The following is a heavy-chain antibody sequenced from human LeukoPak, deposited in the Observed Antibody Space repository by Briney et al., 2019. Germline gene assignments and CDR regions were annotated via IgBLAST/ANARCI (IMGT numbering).Heavy chain of an antibody. CDR1: GFTFSSYA. CDR3: AKGSRIAVALDY. Sequence: PGGSLTLSCAASGFTFSSYALSWVRQAPGKGLEWVSAISGSGGSTYYADSVKGRFTISRDNSKNTLYLQMNSLRAEDTAVYYCAKGSRIAVALDYWGQGTLVTVSS. D-gene: IGHD6-19*01. CDR2: ISGSGGST. V-gene: IGHV3-23*01. J-gene: IGHJ4*02.